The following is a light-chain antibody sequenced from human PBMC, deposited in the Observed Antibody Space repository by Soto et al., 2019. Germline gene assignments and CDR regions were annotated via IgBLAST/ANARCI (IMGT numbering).Light chain of an antibody. J-gene: IGKJ2*01. V-gene: IGKV1-39*01. CDR3: QQRYSTPHN. Sequence: DIQMTQSPSSLSASVGDRVTITCRTSQTINNFLNWYQHKPGKAHKLLNFPASNLQSGVPSRFSGSGSGTDFTLTITSLQPAEFATYYCQQRYSTPHNFGQGTKLEI. CDR2: PAS. CDR1: QTINNF.